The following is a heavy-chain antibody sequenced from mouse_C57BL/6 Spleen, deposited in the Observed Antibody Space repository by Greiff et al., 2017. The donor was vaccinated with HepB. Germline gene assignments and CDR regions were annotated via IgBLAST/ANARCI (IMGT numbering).Heavy chain of an antibody. V-gene: IGHV5-17*01. D-gene: IGHD2-4*01. J-gene: IGHJ4*01. Sequence: EVMLVESGGGLVKPGGSLKLSCAASGFTFSDYGMHWVRQAPEKGLEWVAYISSGSSTIYYADTVKGRFTISRDNAKNTLFLQMTSLRSEDTAMYYCARRGIYYDYDGGYAMDYWGQGTSVTVSS. CDR1: GFTFSDYG. CDR2: ISSGSSTI. CDR3: ARRGIYYDYDGGYAMDY.